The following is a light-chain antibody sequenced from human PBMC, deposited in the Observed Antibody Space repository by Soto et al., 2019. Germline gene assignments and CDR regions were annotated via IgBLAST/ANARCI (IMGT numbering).Light chain of an antibody. CDR3: QHDYNYVLT. CDR2: AAS. Sequence: EVVVTQSPDTLSLSPGERATLSCRASQSVSATFLSWYQQRPGQAPSLLIYAASTRATGIPARFSGSGSGTEFTLTISNLQPEDFAVYYCQHDYNYVLTFGGGTKVEIK. V-gene: IGKV3D-7*01. CDR1: QSVSATF. J-gene: IGKJ4*01.